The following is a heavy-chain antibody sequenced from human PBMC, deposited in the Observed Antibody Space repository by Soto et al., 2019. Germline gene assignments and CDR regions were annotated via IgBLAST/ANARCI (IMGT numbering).Heavy chain of an antibody. D-gene: IGHD6-13*01. CDR2: IYYSGST. CDR3: ARQEGGAYSSSFGIYYYYGMDV. V-gene: IGHV4-39*01. Sequence: PSETLSLTCTVSGGSISSSSYYWGWIRQPPGKGLEWIGSIYYSGSTYYNPSLKSRVTISVDTSKDQFSLKLSSVTAADTAVYYCARQEGGAYSSSFGIYYYYGMDVWGQGTTVTVSS. J-gene: IGHJ6*02. CDR1: GGSISSSSYY.